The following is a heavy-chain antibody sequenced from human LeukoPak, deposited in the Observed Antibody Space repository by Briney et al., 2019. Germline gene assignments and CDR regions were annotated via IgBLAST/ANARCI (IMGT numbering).Heavy chain of an antibody. CDR1: GDPLSGRSYY. D-gene: IGHD3-10*01. CDR2: IHYSGNT. CDR3: ARHRTNNYGAGTPFDS. Sequence: PAETLSLLCTVTGDPLSGRSYYCCWIRQSPGKGLEWVGSIHYSGNTQYNPTLKSRLSTSVDTSRNQFSLKLTSVSVADTAVYYCARHRTNNYGAGTPFDSWGQVTLVTVS. V-gene: IGHV4-39*01. J-gene: IGHJ4*02.